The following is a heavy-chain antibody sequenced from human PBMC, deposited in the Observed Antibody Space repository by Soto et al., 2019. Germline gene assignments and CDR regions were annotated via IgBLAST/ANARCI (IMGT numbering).Heavy chain of an antibody. CDR2: ISAYNGNT. CDR1: GYTFTSYG. CDR3: ARDRFVDFTMIVVVIKPDDAFDI. J-gene: IGHJ3*02. V-gene: IGHV1-18*01. D-gene: IGHD3-22*01. Sequence: AASVKVSCKASGYTFTSYGISWVRQAPGQGLEWMGWISAYNGNTNYAQKVQGRVTMTTDTSTSTAYMELRSLRSDDTAVYYCARDRFVDFTMIVVVIKPDDAFDIWGQGTMVTVSS.